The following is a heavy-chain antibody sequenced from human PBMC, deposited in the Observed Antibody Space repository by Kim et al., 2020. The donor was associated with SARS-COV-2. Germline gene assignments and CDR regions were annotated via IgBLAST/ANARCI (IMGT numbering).Heavy chain of an antibody. V-gene: IGHV4-59*01. CDR2: IYYSGST. D-gene: IGHD5-12*01. CDR1: GGSISSYY. J-gene: IGHJ3*02. Sequence: SETLSLTCTVSGGSISSYYWSWIRQPPGKGLEWIGYIYYSGSTNYNPSLKSRVTISVDTSKNQFSLKLSSVTAADTAVYYCARGRWLPHDAFDIWGQGTMVTVSS. CDR3: ARGRWLPHDAFDI.